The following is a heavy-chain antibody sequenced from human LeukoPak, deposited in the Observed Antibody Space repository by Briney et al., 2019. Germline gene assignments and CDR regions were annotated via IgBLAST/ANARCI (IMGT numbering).Heavy chain of an antibody. CDR3: AREAASQYYYYYMDV. V-gene: IGHV3-7*01. J-gene: IGHJ6*03. CDR1: GFTFSSYS. D-gene: IGHD6-25*01. Sequence: GGSLRLSCAASGFTFSSYSMNWVRQAPGKGLEWVANIKQDGSEKYYVDSVKGRFTISRDNAKNSLYLQMNSLRAEDTAVYYCAREAASQYYYYYMDVWGKGTTVTVSS. CDR2: IKQDGSEK.